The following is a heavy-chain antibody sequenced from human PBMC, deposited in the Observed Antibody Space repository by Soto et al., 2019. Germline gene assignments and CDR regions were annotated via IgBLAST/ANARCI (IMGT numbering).Heavy chain of an antibody. CDR3: ARDSSSPYYYYYGMYV. V-gene: IGHV1-2*04. CDR1: GYTFTGYY. Sequence: ASVKVSCKASGYTFTGYYMHWVRQAPGQGLEWMGWINPNSGGTNYAQKFQGWVTMTRDTSISTAYMELSRLRSDDTAVYYCARDSSSPYYYYYGMYVWGQGTTLTVSS. J-gene: IGHJ6*02. CDR2: INPNSGGT. D-gene: IGHD6-6*01.